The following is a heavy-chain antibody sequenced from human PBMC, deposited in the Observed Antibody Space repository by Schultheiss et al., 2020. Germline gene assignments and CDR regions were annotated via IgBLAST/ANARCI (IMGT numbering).Heavy chain of an antibody. CDR2: IWYDGSNK. J-gene: IGHJ4*02. CDR3: ARELYTSGWYVGYFDY. Sequence: GGSLRLSCAASGFTFSTYGMHWVRQAPGKGLEWVAGIWYDGSNKYYADSVKGRFTISRDNSRNTLYLQMDSLRAEDTAVYCCARELYTSGWYVGYFDYWGQGTLVNGYS. D-gene: IGHD6-19*01. CDR1: GFTFSTYG. V-gene: IGHV3-33*01.